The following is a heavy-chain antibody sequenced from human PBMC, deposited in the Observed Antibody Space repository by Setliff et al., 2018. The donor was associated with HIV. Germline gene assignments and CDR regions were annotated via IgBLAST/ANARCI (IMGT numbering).Heavy chain of an antibody. D-gene: IGHD2-21*01. CDR2: ISYDGNNK. J-gene: IGHJ6*03. V-gene: IGHV3-30*06. Sequence: PGGSLRLSCEASGFTFSNYGMHWVRQGLGKGLEWLAVISYDGNNKFYADSVKGRFTITRDNSQNTLYLQMNRLTGEDTALYYCARDGHCWSFMDVWGKGTTVTVSS. CDR1: GFTFSNYG. CDR3: ARDGHCWSFMDV.